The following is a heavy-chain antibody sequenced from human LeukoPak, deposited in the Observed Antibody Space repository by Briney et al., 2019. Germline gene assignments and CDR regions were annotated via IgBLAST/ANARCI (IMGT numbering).Heavy chain of an antibody. CDR3: ASGSSSSLEFDY. V-gene: IGHV3-72*01. CDR2: TRNKANSYTT. J-gene: IGHJ4*02. CDR1: GFTFSDHY. Sequence: PGGSLRLSCAASGFTFSDHYMDWVRQAPGKGLEWVGRTRNKANSYTTEYAASVKGRFTISRDDSKNSLYLQMNSLKTEDTAVYYCASGSSSSLEFDYWGQGTLVTVSS. D-gene: IGHD6-13*01.